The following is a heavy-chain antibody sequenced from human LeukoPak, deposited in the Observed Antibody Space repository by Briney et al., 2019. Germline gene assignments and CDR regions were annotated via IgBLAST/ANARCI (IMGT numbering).Heavy chain of an antibody. V-gene: IGHV3-30*18. CDR1: GFTFSSYG. CDR3: AKDYDDYGDYALDY. CDR2: ISYDGSNK. Sequence: PGGSLRLSCAASGFTFSSYGMHWVRQAPGKGLEWVAVISYDGSNKYYADSVKGRFTISRDNSKNTLYLQMNSLRAEDTAVYYCAKDYDDYGDYALDYWGQGTLVTVSS. D-gene: IGHD4-17*01. J-gene: IGHJ4*02.